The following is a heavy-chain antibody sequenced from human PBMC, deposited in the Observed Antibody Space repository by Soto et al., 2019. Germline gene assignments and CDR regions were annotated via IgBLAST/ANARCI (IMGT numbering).Heavy chain of an antibody. CDR2: FDPEDGEA. D-gene: IGHD2-15*01. J-gene: IGHJ6*02. Sequence: ASVKVSCKVSGYTLTELSMHWVRQAPGKGLEWMGGFDPEDGEAIYAQKSQGRVTITADESTSTAYMELSSLRSEDTAVYYCARAVVVVARPFNYYGMDVWGQGTTVTVSS. V-gene: IGHV1-24*01. CDR1: GYTLTELS. CDR3: ARAVVVVARPFNYYGMDV.